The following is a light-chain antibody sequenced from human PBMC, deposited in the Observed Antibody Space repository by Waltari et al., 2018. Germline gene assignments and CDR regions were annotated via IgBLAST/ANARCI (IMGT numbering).Light chain of an antibody. V-gene: IGKV3-15*01. J-gene: IGKJ5*01. Sequence: IVVTQSPASLSVSPGERATLSCRASQRVSTKLGWYQQGPGQAPRLLIYAASTRAIGIPARFSGGGSGTEFTLTISSLQSEDLGIYYCQQYEKWPTTFGQGTRLDSK. CDR2: AAS. CDR3: QQYEKWPTT. CDR1: QRVSTK.